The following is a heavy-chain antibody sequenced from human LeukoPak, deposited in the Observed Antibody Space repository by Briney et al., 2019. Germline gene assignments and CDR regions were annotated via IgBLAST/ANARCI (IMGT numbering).Heavy chain of an antibody. Sequence: ASVKVSCKVSGYTLTELSMHWVRQAPGKGLEWMGGFDPEDGEAIYAQKLQGRVTMTTDTSTSTAYMELRSLRSDDTAVYYCAGDDDYGGNFDYWGQGTLVTVSS. J-gene: IGHJ4*02. D-gene: IGHD4-23*01. CDR3: AGDDDYGGNFDY. CDR1: GYTLTELS. V-gene: IGHV1-24*01. CDR2: FDPEDGEA.